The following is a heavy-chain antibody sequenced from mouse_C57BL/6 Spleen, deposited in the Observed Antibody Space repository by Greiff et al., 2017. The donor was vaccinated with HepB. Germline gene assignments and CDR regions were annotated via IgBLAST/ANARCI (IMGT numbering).Heavy chain of an antibody. J-gene: IGHJ4*01. D-gene: IGHD1-1*01. CDR2: ILPGSGST. CDR1: GYTFTGYW. CDR3: ARSATTVPYYAMDY. Sequence: QVQLQQSGAELMKPGASVKLSCKASGYTFTGYWIEWVKQRPGHGLEWIGEILPGSGSTNYIEKFKGKATFTADTSSNTAYMQLSSLTTEDSAIYYCARSATTVPYYAMDYWGQGTSVTVSS. V-gene: IGHV1-9*01.